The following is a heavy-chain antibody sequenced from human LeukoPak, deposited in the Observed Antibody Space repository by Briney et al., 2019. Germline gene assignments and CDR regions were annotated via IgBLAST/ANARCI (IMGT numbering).Heavy chain of an antibody. Sequence: SETLSLTCAVSGGSISSGGYSWSWIRQPPGKGLEWIGYIYHSGSTYYSPSLKSRVTISVDRSKNQFSLKLSSVTAADTAVYYCARGIIVGAPIGAFDIWGQGTMVTVSS. D-gene: IGHD1-26*01. CDR3: ARGIIVGAPIGAFDI. J-gene: IGHJ3*02. CDR2: IYHSGST. CDR1: GGSISSGGYS. V-gene: IGHV4-30-2*01.